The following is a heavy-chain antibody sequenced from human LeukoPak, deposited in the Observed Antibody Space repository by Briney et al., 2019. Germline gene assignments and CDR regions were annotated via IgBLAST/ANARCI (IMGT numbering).Heavy chain of an antibody. CDR3: ARDMSRGLYYDSSYFDF. Sequence: ASVKVSCKASGYTFTTHYMHWLRQAPGQGLEWMGIINPNGGSTTYAQKFQGRVTVTRDMSTSTVYMEVSSLRSEDTAVYYCARDMSRGLYYDSSYFDFWGQGTLVTVSS. D-gene: IGHD3-22*01. CDR2: INPNGGST. CDR1: GYTFTTHY. V-gene: IGHV1-46*01. J-gene: IGHJ4*02.